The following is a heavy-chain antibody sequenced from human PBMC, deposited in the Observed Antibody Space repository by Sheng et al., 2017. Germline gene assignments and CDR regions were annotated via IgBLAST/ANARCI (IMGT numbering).Heavy chain of an antibody. CDR1: GFTFSNYE. CDR3: AREGVSGSFDY. CDR2: ISRGTSII. J-gene: IGHJ4*02. Sequence: EVQLVESGGGLVQPGGSLRLSCAASGFTFSNYEMNWVRQAPGKGLEWISYISRGTSIIYYADSVKGRFTISRDNAKNSLYLQMNSLRAEDTAVYYCAREGVSGSFDYWGPGTLVT. V-gene: IGHV3-48*03. D-gene: IGHD3-10*01.